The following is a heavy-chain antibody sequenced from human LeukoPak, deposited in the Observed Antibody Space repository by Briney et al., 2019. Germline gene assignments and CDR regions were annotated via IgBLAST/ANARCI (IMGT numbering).Heavy chain of an antibody. Sequence: PGGSLRLSCAASGFTFSSYDMHWVRQATGKGLEWVSAIGTAGDTYYPGSVKGRFTISRENAKNSLYLQMNSLRAGDTAVYYCARGYYGSGLGSYDAFDIWGQGIMVTVSS. V-gene: IGHV3-13*01. J-gene: IGHJ3*02. CDR2: IGTAGDT. CDR3: ARGYYGSGLGSYDAFDI. CDR1: GFTFSSYD. D-gene: IGHD3-10*01.